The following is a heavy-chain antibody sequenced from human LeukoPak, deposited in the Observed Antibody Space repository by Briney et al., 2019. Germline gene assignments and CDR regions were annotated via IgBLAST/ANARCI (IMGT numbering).Heavy chain of an antibody. CDR2: ISYDGNNK. CDR1: GFTFSNYV. D-gene: IGHD3-3*01. V-gene: IGHV3-30-3*01. CDR3: ATGTPFGAY. Sequence: GRSLRLSCAASGFTFSNYVMHWVRQAPGKGLEWVALISYDGNNKDYADSVKGRFTISRDNTRNSLYLQMNSLRVEDTAVYYCATGTPFGAYWGQGTLVTVSS. J-gene: IGHJ4*02.